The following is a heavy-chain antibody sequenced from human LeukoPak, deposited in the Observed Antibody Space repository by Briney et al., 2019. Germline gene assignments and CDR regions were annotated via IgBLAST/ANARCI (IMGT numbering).Heavy chain of an antibody. D-gene: IGHD2-2*01. CDR2: IWYDGSNK. CDR1: GFTFSGYG. J-gene: IGHJ6*02. V-gene: IGHV3-33*01. CDR3: ARDIVVVPAGDDYYYYGMDV. Sequence: RGSLRLSCAASGFTFSGYGMHWVRQAPGKGLEWVAVIWYDGSNKYYADSVKGRFTISRGNSKNTLYLQMNSLRAEDTAVYYCARDIVVVPAGDDYYYYGMDVWGQGTTITVSS.